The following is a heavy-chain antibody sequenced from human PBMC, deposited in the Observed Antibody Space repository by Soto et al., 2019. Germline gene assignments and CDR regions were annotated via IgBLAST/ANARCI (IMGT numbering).Heavy chain of an antibody. Sequence: QVQLQESGPGLVKPSQTLSLTCTVSGGSISSGGYYWSWIRQHPGKGLEWIGYIYYSGSTYYNPSLKSRVTISVDTSKNQFSLKLSSVTAADTAVYYCARNKGTTVDHYYGMDVWGQGTTVTVSS. CDR3: ARNKGTTVDHYYGMDV. CDR1: GGSISSGGYY. J-gene: IGHJ6*02. V-gene: IGHV4-31*03. CDR2: IYYSGST. D-gene: IGHD4-17*01.